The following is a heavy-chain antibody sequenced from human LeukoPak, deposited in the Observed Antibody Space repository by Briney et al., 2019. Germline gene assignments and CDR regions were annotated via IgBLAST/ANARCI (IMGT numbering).Heavy chain of an antibody. V-gene: IGHV3-74*01. CDR2: INGDGSST. CDR1: LYTFRTYW. CDR3: ARSPKRDYFDS. J-gene: IGHJ4*02. Sequence: GGSLRLSRAASLYTFRTYWMYGVRQAPGKGLVWVSRINGDGSSTAYAESVKGRFTIPRDNAKKMLSLQMNSLRAEDTAVYFCARSPKRDYFDSWGQGTLVSVSS.